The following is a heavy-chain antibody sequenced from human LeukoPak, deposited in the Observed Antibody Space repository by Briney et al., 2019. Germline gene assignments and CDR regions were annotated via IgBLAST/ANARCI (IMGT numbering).Heavy chain of an antibody. J-gene: IGHJ4*02. Sequence: ASVKVSCKASGGTFSSYDINWVRQATGQGLEWMGWMNPNSGNTGYAQKFQGRVTITRNTSISTAYMELSSLRSEDTAVYYCTARCTNGVCSEYYFDYWGQGTLVTVSS. V-gene: IGHV1-8*03. CDR3: TARCTNGVCSEYYFDY. CDR2: MNPNSGNT. CDR1: GGTFSSYD. D-gene: IGHD2-8*01.